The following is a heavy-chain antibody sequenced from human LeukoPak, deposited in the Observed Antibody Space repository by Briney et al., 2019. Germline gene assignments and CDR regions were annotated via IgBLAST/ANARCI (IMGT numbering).Heavy chain of an antibody. Sequence: GGSLRLSCAASGFTFSSYAVSWVREAPGKGLERVSSISGSGGSTYSADSVKGRFTISRDNSKNTLYLQMNSLRAEDTALYYCAKDRSCTNDICHGDFDYWGQGTLVTVSS. J-gene: IGHJ4*02. CDR3: AKDRSCTNDICHGDFDY. CDR1: GFTFSSYA. D-gene: IGHD2-8*01. V-gene: IGHV3-23*01. CDR2: ISGSGGST.